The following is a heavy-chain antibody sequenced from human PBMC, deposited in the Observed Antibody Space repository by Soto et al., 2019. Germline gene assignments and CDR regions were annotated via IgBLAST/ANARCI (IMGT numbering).Heavy chain of an antibody. CDR1: GYTFSGYA. V-gene: IGHV1-3*01. D-gene: IGHD2-2*01. J-gene: IGHJ4*02. CDR2: INADDGNT. CDR3: ARDRGGYCSGTSCYGDFDY. Sequence: QVQLVQSGTEVKKPGASVKVSYKASGYTFSGYAMHWVRQAPGQRLEWMGWINADDGNTKYTQKFQGRVTITRDTSASTAYMELSSLRSEDTAVYYCARDRGGYCSGTSCYGDFDYWGQGTLVTVSS.